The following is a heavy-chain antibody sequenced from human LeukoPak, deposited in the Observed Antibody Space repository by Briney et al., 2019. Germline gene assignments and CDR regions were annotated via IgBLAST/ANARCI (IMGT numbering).Heavy chain of an antibody. CDR3: ARDVGYCSSTSCYPSYNWFDP. D-gene: IGHD2-2*03. CDR2: IYYSGST. CDR1: GGSISSYY. V-gene: IGHV4-59*01. Sequence: SETLSLTCTVSGGSISSYYWSWIRQPPGKRLEWIGYIYYSGSTNYNPSLKSRVTISVDTSKNQFSLKLSSVTAADTAVYYCARDVGYCSSTSCYPSYNWFDPWGQGTLVTVSS. J-gene: IGHJ5*02.